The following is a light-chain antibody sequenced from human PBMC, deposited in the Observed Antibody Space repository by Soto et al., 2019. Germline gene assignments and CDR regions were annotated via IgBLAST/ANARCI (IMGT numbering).Light chain of an antibody. CDR1: QSVSDIY. V-gene: IGKV3-20*01. CDR3: QQYVTSPWT. J-gene: IGKJ1*01. Sequence: EIVLTQSPGTLPLSPGERATLSCRASQSVSDIYLAWYQQKPGQAPRLLIYAASRRAAGIPDRFSGSGSGKDFDLTISRLEPEDFAMYYCQQYVTSPWTFGQGTKVEIK. CDR2: AAS.